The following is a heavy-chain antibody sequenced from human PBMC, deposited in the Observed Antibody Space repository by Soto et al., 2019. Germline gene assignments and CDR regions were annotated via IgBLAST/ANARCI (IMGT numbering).Heavy chain of an antibody. D-gene: IGHD6-13*01. CDR2: ISAYNGNT. CDR3: ARTFSSSWYGGGTNTYYYYYYGMDV. V-gene: IGHV1-18*01. Sequence: ASVKVSCKASGYTFTSYGISWLRQAPGQRLEWMGWISAYNGNTNYAQKLQGRVTMTTDTSTSTAYMELRSLRSDDTAVYYCARTFSSSWYGGGTNTYYYYYYGMDVWGQGTTVTVSS. J-gene: IGHJ6*02. CDR1: GYTFTSYG.